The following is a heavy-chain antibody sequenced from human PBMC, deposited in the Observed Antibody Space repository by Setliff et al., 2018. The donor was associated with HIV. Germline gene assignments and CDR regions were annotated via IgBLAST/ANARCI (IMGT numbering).Heavy chain of an antibody. CDR3: ARAPYVSGSFGWFDS. D-gene: IGHD3-10*01. CDR2: IYASDSSGST. Sequence: SETLSLTCTVSGGSITTGSYYWSWIRQPAGQGLEWIGHIYASDSSGSTNYNPSLKSLVTISLDTSKNQFSLKLTSVTAADTAGYYCARAPYVSGSFGWFDSWGQGTLVTVSS. V-gene: IGHV4-61*09. CDR1: GGSITTGSYY. J-gene: IGHJ5*01.